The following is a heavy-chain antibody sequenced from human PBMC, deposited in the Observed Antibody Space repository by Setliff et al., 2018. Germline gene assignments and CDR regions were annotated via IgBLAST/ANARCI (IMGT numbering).Heavy chain of an antibody. Sequence: SETLSLTCSLSGVTIGGSNYYYWAWIRQPPGKGLEWIGTISYSGGVFYNPSLKSRVAISADTSRIQSSLKLRSVTAADTAVYYCARDPGFRSGTWSLDLWGQGTQVTVSS. D-gene: IGHD3-10*01. CDR2: ISYSGGV. CDR3: ARDPGFRSGTWSLDL. CDR1: GVTIGGSNYYY. J-gene: IGHJ5*02. V-gene: IGHV4-39*07.